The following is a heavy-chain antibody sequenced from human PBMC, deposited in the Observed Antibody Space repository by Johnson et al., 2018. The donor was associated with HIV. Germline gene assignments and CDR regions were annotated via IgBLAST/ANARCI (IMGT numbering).Heavy chain of an antibody. CDR2: IYSGGRT. J-gene: IGHJ3*02. V-gene: IGHV3-66*01. Sequence: EVQLVVSGGGLVQPGGSLRLSCAASGFTVNSNYINWVRQAPGKGLECVSGIYSGGRTYYADSVKGRFTISRDNSKNTLYLQMNSLSAEDTAVYFCARDRRYYDSSGYYHDAFDIWGQGTMVTVSS. CDR1: GFTVNSNY. D-gene: IGHD3-22*01. CDR3: ARDRRYYDSSGYYHDAFDI.